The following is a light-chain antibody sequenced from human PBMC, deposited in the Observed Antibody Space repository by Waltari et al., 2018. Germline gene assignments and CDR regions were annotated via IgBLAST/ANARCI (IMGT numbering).Light chain of an antibody. CDR2: DVS. J-gene: IGLJ3*02. CDR3: SSYTSSSTWV. Sequence: QSALTQPASVSGSPGQSITISCTGTSSDVGGYNYVPLYQQYPGKAPKLMIYDVSKRPSGFSNRFSGSKSGNTASLTISGLQAEDEADYYCSSYTSSSTWVFGGGTKLTVL. V-gene: IGLV2-14*01. CDR1: SSDVGGYNY.